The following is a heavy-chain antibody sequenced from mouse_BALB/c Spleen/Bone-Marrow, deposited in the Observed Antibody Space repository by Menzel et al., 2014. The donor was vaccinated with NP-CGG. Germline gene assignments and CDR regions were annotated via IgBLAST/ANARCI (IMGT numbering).Heavy chain of an antibody. CDR3: ARIRYDDASYAMDY. V-gene: IGHV8-8*01. J-gene: IGHJ4*01. Sequence: ESGPGILRPSQTLSLTRSFSGFSLSTSGMGVGWIRQPSGKGLEWLAHTWWDDVKRYNPALKSRLTISKDTSSSQVFLKIASVDTADTATYYCARIRYDDASYAMDYWGQGTSVTVSS. CDR2: TWWDDVK. CDR1: GFSLSTSGMG. D-gene: IGHD2-14*01.